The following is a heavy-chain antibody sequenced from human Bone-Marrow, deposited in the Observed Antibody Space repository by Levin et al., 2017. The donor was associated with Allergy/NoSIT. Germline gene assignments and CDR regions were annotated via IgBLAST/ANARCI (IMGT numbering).Heavy chain of an antibody. J-gene: IGHJ4*02. D-gene: IGHD4-11*01. CDR1: GGSIGSSSYY. CDR2: IYYTGGA. V-gene: IGHV4-39*01. Sequence: SETLSLTCTVSGGSIGSSSYYWGWIRQPPGKGLEWVGSIYYTGGAYYNPSLKSRLTISVDTSKNQFSVKLTSVTAADTAVYYCARRFAASSNWDFDYWGRGSLATVSS. CDR3: ARRFAASSNWDFDY.